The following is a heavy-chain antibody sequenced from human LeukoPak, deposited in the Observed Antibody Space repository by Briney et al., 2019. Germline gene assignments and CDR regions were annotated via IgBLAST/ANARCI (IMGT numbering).Heavy chain of an antibody. D-gene: IGHD1-1*01. Sequence: SQTLSLTCAISGDSVSSNSAAWNWIRQSPSRGLEWLGRTYYRSRWYNDYAVSVKSRITINPDTSKNQFSLQLNSVTPEDTAAYYCARSLFRQQVEPFDYWGQGTLVTVSS. V-gene: IGHV6-1*01. J-gene: IGHJ4*02. CDR2: TYYRSRWYN. CDR3: ARSLFRQQVEPFDY. CDR1: GDSVSSNSAA.